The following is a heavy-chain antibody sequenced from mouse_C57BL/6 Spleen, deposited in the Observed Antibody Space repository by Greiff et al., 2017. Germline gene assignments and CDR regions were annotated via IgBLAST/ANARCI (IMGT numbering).Heavy chain of an antibody. J-gene: IGHJ3*01. D-gene: IGHD2-5*01. CDR2: IYPGSGST. V-gene: IGHV1-55*01. CDR3: ATHYYSNYVGFAY. Sequence: QVQLQQPGAELVKPGASVKMSCKASGYTFTSYWITWVKQRPGQGLEWIGDIYPGSGSTNYNEKFKSKATLTVDTSSSTAYMQRSSLTSEDSAVYYCATHYYSNYVGFAYWGQGTLVTVSA. CDR1: GYTFTSYW.